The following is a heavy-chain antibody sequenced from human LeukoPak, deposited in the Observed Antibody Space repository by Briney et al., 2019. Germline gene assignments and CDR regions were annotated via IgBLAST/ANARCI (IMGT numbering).Heavy chain of an antibody. V-gene: IGHV4-38-2*02. D-gene: IGHD1-26*01. Sequence: SETLSLTCTVSGYSISSDYYWAWIRQPPEKGLEWIGSIYQSGKTYYNASLQSRVTISIDTSKNQFSLRLNSVTAADTAMYYCAKSGGYGLIDYWGQGTRVTVSS. CDR2: IYQSGKT. J-gene: IGHJ4*02. CDR1: GYSISSDYY. CDR3: AKSGGYGLIDY.